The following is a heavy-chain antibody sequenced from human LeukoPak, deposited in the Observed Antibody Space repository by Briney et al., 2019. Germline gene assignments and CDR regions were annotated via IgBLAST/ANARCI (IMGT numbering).Heavy chain of an antibody. D-gene: IGHD3-16*01. CDR1: GFTFINYA. V-gene: IGHV3-23*01. CDR3: AKLPAAGGDYVYMDS. J-gene: IGHJ4*02. CDR2: IARSGGYT. Sequence: GGSLRLSCAASGFTFINYAMTWVRQAPGKGLEWVSAIARSGGYTYYADSVRGRFTISRDNSKNTLYLQMSSLRAEDTAVYYCAKLPAAGGDYVYMDSWGQGTLVTVS.